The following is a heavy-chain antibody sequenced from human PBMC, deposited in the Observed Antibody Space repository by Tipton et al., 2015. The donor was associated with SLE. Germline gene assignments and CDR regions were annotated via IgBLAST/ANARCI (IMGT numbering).Heavy chain of an antibody. CDR3: ARGPHCGGDCY. CDR2: IRSKASGGTT. D-gene: IGHD2-21*02. J-gene: IGHJ4*02. Sequence: LSLTCTVSGGSISSSSYYWGWIRQPPGKGLEWVGFIRSKASGGTTEYAASVKGRFTISRDDSKSIAYLQMNSLRAEDTAVYYCARGPHCGGDCYWGQGTLVTVSS. CDR1: GGSISSSSYY. V-gene: IGHV3-71*03.